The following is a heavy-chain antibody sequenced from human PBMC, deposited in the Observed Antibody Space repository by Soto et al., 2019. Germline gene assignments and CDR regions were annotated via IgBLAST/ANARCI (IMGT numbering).Heavy chain of an antibody. CDR3: ARVPDV. V-gene: IGHV4-30-2*01. Sequence: SETLSLTCTVSGDTISSGGYSWSWIRQPPGEGLEWIGYIYHSGSTYYNPSLKSRVTISVDRSKNQFSLKLSSVTAEDTAVYYCARVPDVWGQGTTVTVS. CDR1: GDTISSGGYS. J-gene: IGHJ6*02. CDR2: IYHSGST.